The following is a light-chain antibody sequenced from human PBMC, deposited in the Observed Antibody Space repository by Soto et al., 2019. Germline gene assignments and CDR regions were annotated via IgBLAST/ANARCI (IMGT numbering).Light chain of an antibody. V-gene: IGKV3-11*01. Sequence: EIVLTQSPATLSLSPGERATLSCRASQSVSSFLGWYQQKPGQAPRPVIYDTSHRANGIPARFSGSGSGTVFTLAINILEPEDFAVNYGQQRYNQPSFGVGTTVAIK. J-gene: IGKJ4*01. CDR1: QSVSSF. CDR3: QQRYNQPS. CDR2: DTS.